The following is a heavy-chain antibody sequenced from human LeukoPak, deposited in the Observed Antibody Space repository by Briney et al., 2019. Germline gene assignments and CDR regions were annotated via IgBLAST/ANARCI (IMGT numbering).Heavy chain of an antibody. V-gene: IGHV3-7*03. CDR2: IKQDGSER. CDR3: ARDCSGGTCYSQYYYGMDV. CDR1: EFSFSSYW. D-gene: IGHD2-15*01. J-gene: IGHJ6*02. Sequence: GGLVQPGGSLRLSCAASEFSFSSYWMSWVRQAPGKGLERVANIKQDGSERYYVDSVKGRFTISRDNAKNSLYLQMNSLRAEDTAVYYCARDCSGGTCYSQYYYGMDVWGQGTTVTVSS.